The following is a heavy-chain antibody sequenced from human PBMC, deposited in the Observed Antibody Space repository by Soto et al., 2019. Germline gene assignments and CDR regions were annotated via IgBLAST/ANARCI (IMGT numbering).Heavy chain of an antibody. CDR2: TASDGTNK. CDR1: GFTFSMYG. Sequence: QVQLVESGGGVVQPGNSVRLSCAASGFTFSMYGMHWVRQAPGKGLEWVAVTASDGTNKFYGDSVKGRFTISRDNPRATLYLQMNSLRPDDAAVYYCARRNPGRVSEFPDYLGQGTLVTVSS. V-gene: IGHV3-30*03. D-gene: IGHD2-15*01. CDR3: ARRNPGRVSEFPDY. J-gene: IGHJ4*02.